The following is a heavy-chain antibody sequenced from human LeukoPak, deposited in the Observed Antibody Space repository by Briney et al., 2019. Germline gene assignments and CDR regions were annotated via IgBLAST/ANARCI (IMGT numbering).Heavy chain of an antibody. CDR1: GGSFSGYY. Sequence: SETLSLTCAVYGGSFSGYYWSWIRQPPGKGLEWIGEINHSGSTNYNPSLKSRVTISVDTSKNQFSLKLSSVTAADTAVYYCARHRGRGYYFGYFDYWGQGTLVTVPS. CDR2: INHSGST. V-gene: IGHV4-34*01. J-gene: IGHJ4*02. CDR3: ARHRGRGYYFGYFDY. D-gene: IGHD3-22*01.